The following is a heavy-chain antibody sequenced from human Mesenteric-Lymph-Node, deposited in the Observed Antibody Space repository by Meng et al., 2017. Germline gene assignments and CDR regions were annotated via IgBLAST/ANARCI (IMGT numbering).Heavy chain of an antibody. CDR2: INPNIGGT. J-gene: IGHJ4*02. V-gene: IGHV1-2*02. CDR3: ARFWDSYVYFAS. Sequence: QLVESVAECKKPWASLKVSCQATGYTCTGYYMHLVRHAPGQGLEWMGWINPNIGGTNYAQKCQGRVTMTRDTSISTAYMELSRLRSDDTAVYYCARFWDSYVYFASWGQGTLVTVSS. D-gene: IGHD3-16*01. CDR1: GYTCTGYY.